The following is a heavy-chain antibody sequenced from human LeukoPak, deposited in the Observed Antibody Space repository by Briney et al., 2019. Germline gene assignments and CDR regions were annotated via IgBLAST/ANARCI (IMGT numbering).Heavy chain of an antibody. D-gene: IGHD4-17*01. CDR2: IMPLFGTA. CDR3: AKSAWGLKSPYGDYGG. CDR1: GGTFNNSA. V-gene: IGHV1-69*05. Sequence: SVKVSCKTSGGTFNNSAISWVRQAPEQGLEWLGGIMPLFGTAGYAQKFQGRVTITKDESTRTVYLELTSLTSDDTAVYYCAKSAWGLKSPYGDYGGWGQGTLVTVSS. J-gene: IGHJ4*02.